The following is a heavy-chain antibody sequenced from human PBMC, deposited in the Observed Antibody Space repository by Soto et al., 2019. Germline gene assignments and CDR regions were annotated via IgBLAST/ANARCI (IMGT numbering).Heavy chain of an antibody. D-gene: IGHD3-10*01. CDR2: ISYDGSNK. V-gene: IGHV3-30*03. CDR3: APWFGAFDY. Sequence: QVQLVESGGGVVQPGRSLRLSCAASGFTFSSYGMHWVRQAPGKGLEWVAVISYDGSNKYYADSVKGRFTISRDNSKNPLYLQMTSLRAEDTAVYLCAPWFGAFDYWGQGTLVTVSS. J-gene: IGHJ4*02. CDR1: GFTFSSYG.